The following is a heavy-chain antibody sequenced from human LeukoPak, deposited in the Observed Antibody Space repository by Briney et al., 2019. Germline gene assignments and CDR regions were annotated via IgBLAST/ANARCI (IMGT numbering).Heavy chain of an antibody. CDR1: GYTFTGYY. CDR2: INPNSGGT. D-gene: IGHD2-15*01. CDR3: ARVRVVGLYGMDV. J-gene: IGHJ6*04. Sequence: SVTVSCKASGYTFTGYYMHWVRQAPGQGLEWMGWINPNSGGTNYAQKFQGRVTMTRDTSISTAYMELSRLRSDDTAVYYCARVRVVGLYGMDVWGEGTTVTVSS. V-gene: IGHV1-2*02.